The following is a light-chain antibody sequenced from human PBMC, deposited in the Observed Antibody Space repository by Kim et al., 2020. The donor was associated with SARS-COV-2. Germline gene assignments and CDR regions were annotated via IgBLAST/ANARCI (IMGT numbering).Light chain of an antibody. V-gene: IGLV3-1*01. CDR2: QDS. Sequence: SYELTQPPSVSVSPGQTASITCSGDKLGDKYACWYQQKPGQSPVLVIYQDSKRPSGIPERLSGSNSGNTATLTISGTQAMDEADYYCQAWDSSTGVFGGGTQLTVL. CDR1: KLGDKY. J-gene: IGLJ3*02. CDR3: QAWDSSTGV.